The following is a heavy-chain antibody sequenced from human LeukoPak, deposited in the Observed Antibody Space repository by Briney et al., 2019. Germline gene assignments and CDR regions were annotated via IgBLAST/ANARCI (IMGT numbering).Heavy chain of an antibody. J-gene: IGHJ4*02. V-gene: IGHV3-66*01. D-gene: IGHD2-21*02. CDR3: ARDIAYCGGDCYHYFDY. Sequence: GGSLRLSCAASGFSVSSNYMSWVRQAPGKGLEWVSVIYSGASTNYADSVKGRFTISRDNSKNILYLQINTLRAEDTAVYYCARDIAYCGGDCYHYFDYWGQRTLVTVSS. CDR1: GFSVSSNY. CDR2: IYSGAST.